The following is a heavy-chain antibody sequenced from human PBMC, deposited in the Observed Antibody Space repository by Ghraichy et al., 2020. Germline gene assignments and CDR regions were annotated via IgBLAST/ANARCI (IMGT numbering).Heavy chain of an antibody. V-gene: IGHV3-11*06. D-gene: IGHD6-19*01. CDR2: ISSSSSYT. Sequence: GGSLRLSCAASGFTFSDYYMSWIRQAPGKGLEWVSYISSSSSYTNYADSVKGRFTISRDNAKNSLYLQMNSLRAEDTAVYYCARKRGYSSGWYEGGYFDYWGQGTLVTVSS. CDR1: GFTFSDYY. CDR3: ARKRGYSSGWYEGGYFDY. J-gene: IGHJ4*02.